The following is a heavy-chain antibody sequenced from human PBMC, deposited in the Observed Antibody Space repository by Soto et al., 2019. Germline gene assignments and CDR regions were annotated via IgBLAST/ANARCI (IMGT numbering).Heavy chain of an antibody. J-gene: IGHJ5*02. Sequence: GASVKVSSKASGYPFSDNQIHWLRRAPGQGLEWMGRINPKSADTNYAQKFQGRVTMPRDTSIDTAYLELTGLTSDDTATYYCARKRSLVYIMWGLDAWGQGTLVTVSS. V-gene: IGHV1-2*02. CDR2: INPKSADT. CDR3: ARKRSLVYIMWGLDA. CDR1: GYPFSDNQ. D-gene: IGHD2-21*01.